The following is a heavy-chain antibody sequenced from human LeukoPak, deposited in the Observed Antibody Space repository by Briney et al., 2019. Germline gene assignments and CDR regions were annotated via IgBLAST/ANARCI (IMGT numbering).Heavy chain of an antibody. D-gene: IGHD6-13*01. Sequence: SETLSPTCTVSGGSISSYYWSWIRQPPGKGLEWIGYIYYSGSTNYNPSLKSRVTVSVDTSKDQFSLELSSVTAADTAVYYCARVSGVLPDYWGQGTLVTVSS. CDR2: IYYSGST. CDR3: ARVSGVLPDY. J-gene: IGHJ4*02. V-gene: IGHV4-59*01. CDR1: GGSISSYY.